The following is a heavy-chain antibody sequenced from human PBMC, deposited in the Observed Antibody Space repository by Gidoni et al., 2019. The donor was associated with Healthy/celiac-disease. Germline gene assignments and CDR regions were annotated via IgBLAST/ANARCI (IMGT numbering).Heavy chain of an antibody. V-gene: IGHV7-4-1*02. CDR3: ARGPFGPTVTTWSTRGGDY. J-gene: IGHJ4*02. Sequence: QVQLVQSGSELKKPGASVKVSCKASGYTFTSYAMNWVRQAPGQGLEWMGWINTNTGNPTYAKGFTGRFVFSLDTSVSTEYLQISSLKAEDTDVYYCARGPFGPTVTTWSTRGGDYWGQGTLVTVSS. CDR2: INTNTGNP. CDR1: GYTFTSYA. D-gene: IGHD4-17*01.